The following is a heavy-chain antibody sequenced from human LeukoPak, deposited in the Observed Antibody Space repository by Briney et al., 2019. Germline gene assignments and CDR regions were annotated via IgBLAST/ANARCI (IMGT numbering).Heavy chain of an antibody. V-gene: IGHV3-23*01. CDR3: AKDCSTTGCYLFAC. CDR1: GFTFSSYA. CDR2: ISVSGGT. J-gene: IGHJ4*02. Sequence: SGGSLRLPCAASGFTFSSYAMSWVRQSPGEGLEWVSTISVSGGTYYADSVKGRLTISRDNSKNTLYLQMNSLRAEDTAVYYCAKDCSTTGCYLFACWGQGTLVTVSS. D-gene: IGHD2-2*01.